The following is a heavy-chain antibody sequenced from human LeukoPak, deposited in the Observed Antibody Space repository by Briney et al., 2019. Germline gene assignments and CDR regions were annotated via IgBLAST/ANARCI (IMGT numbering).Heavy chain of an antibody. CDR2: IYYSGST. D-gene: IGHD1-14*01. J-gene: IGHJ6*03. CDR3: ARASEDYYYYYMDV. Sequence: SEALSLTRTVSGGSIRSYYWSWIRQPPGKGLEWIGYIYYSGSTNYNPSLKSRVTISVDTSKNQSSLKVRSVTAADTAVYYCARASEDYYYYYMDVWGKGTTVTISS. V-gene: IGHV4-59*01. CDR1: GGSIRSYY.